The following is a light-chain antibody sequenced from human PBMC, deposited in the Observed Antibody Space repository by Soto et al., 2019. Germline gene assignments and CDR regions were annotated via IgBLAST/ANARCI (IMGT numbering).Light chain of an antibody. CDR1: QGISSY. J-gene: IGKJ2*01. V-gene: IGKV1-8*01. Sequence: AIRMTQSPSSLSASTGDRVTITCRASQGISSYLACYQQKPGKAPKLLIYAASTFQSGVPSRFSGSGSGTDFTLTISCLQSEDFATYYCQQYYSYPYTFGQGTKLEIK. CDR2: AAS. CDR3: QQYYSYPYT.